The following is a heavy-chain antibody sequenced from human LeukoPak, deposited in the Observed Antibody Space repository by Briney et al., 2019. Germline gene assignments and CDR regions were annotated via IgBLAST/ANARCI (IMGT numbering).Heavy chain of an antibody. CDR3: ARVDMIVVVIDY. CDR1: GYTFTAYH. Sequence: ASVKVSCKASGYTFTAYHMHWVRQAPGQGLEWMGRINPNSDDTNYAQKFQGRVTMTRDTSISTAYMELSRLRSDDTAVYYCARVDMIVVVIDYWGQGTLVTVSS. J-gene: IGHJ4*02. CDR2: INPNSDDT. D-gene: IGHD3-22*01. V-gene: IGHV1-2*06.